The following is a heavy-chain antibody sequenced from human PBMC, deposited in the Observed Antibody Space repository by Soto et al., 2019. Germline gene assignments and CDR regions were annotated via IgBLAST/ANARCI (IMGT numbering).Heavy chain of an antibody. J-gene: IGHJ5*02. CDR1: GDSVSSNSAA. V-gene: IGHV6-1*01. D-gene: IGHD1-26*01. CDR2: TYYRSKRYN. CDR3: ARHSPYSTKVPGFDP. Sequence: SQTLSLTCAISGDSVSSNSAAWNWIRQSPSRGLEWLGRTYYRSKRYNDYAVSVKSRITINPDTSKNQFSLQLNSVTPEDTAVYYCARHSPYSTKVPGFDPWGQGTLVTVSS.